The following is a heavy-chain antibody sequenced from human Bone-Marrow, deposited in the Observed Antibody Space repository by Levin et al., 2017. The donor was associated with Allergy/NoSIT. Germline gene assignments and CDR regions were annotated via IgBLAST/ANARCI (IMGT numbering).Heavy chain of an antibody. Sequence: VASVKVSCKASGGSFSSYGINWVRHAPGQGLEWMGAIIPILSTSNYAQKFQGRVTITADESTSTAYMELSSLRSEDTAVYYCARDGDGAYSGHHRRGGMVVWGQGTTVTVSS. V-gene: IGHV1-69*13. CDR2: IIPILSTS. CDR1: GGSFSSYG. D-gene: IGHD1-26*01. CDR3: ARDGDGAYSGHHRRGGMVV. J-gene: IGHJ6*02.